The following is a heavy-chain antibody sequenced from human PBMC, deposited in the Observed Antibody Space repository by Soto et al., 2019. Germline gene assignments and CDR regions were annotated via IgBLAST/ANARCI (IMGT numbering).Heavy chain of an antibody. J-gene: IGHJ4*02. CDR1: GASVSSTSYY. CDR3: ARHDDLYTSFDY. V-gene: IGHV4-39*01. CDR2: SHSSGSS. Sequence: QLQLQESGPGLVKPSETVSLTCAVSGASVSSTSYYWAWIRQPPGRGLEWVGTSHSSGSSYYNPSLQSRVTISLDTSKIQFSLRLTSVTAPDTAVYFCARHDDLYTSFDYWGQGTLLSVSS. D-gene: IGHD2-2*02.